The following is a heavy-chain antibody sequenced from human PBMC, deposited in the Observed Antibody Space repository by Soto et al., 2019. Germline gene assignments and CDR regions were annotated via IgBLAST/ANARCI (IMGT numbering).Heavy chain of an antibody. D-gene: IGHD3-10*01. CDR3: ARATYLYYGSGSYLYYFDY. CDR2: IYYTGST. J-gene: IGHJ4*02. CDR1: GGSISSYH. Sequence: SETLSLTCTVSGGSISSYHWSWIRQPPEKGLEWIGYIYYTGSTNYNPSLKSRVTISVDTSKYQFSLKLSSVTAADTAVYYCARATYLYYGSGSYLYYFDYWGQGTLVTVSS. V-gene: IGHV4-59*01.